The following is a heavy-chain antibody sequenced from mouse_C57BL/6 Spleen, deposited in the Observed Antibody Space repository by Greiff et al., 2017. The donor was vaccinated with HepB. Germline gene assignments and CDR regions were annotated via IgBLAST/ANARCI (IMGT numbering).Heavy chain of an antibody. CDR2: INPNNGGT. J-gene: IGHJ3*01. CDR1: GYTFTDYN. D-gene: IGHD1-1*01. Sequence: EVQLQQSGPELVKPGASVKIPCKASGYTFTDYNMDWVKQSHGKSLEWIGDINPNNGGTIYNQKFKGKATLTVEKSSSTAYMELRSLTSEDTAVYYMARSGRGSSPWFAYWGQGTLVTVSA. CDR3: ARSGRGSSPWFAY. V-gene: IGHV1-18*01.